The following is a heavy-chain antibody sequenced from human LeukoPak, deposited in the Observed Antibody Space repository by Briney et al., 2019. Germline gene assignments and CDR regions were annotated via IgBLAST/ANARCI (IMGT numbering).Heavy chain of an antibody. CDR3: ASSNGYSSGWYLPITDY. D-gene: IGHD6-19*01. Sequence: GASVKVSCRASGGTFSSYAISWVRQAPGQGLEWMGGIIPIFGTANYAQKFQGRVTITADKSTSTAYMELSSLRSGDTAVYYCASSNGYSSGWYLPITDYWGQGTLVTVSS. J-gene: IGHJ4*02. V-gene: IGHV1-69*06. CDR1: GGTFSSYA. CDR2: IIPIFGTA.